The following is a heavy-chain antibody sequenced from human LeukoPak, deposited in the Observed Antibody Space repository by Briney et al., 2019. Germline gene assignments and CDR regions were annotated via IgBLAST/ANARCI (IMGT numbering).Heavy chain of an antibody. D-gene: IGHD5-12*01. CDR3: ARVRATGAFDY. J-gene: IGHJ4*02. Sequence: SETLSLTCAVYGGSFSGYYWSWIRQPPGKGLEWIGGINHSGSTNYNPSLKSRVTISVDTSKNHFSLKLSSVTAADTAVYYCARVRATGAFDYWGQGTLVTVSS. V-gene: IGHV4-34*01. CDR2: INHSGST. CDR1: GGSFSGYY.